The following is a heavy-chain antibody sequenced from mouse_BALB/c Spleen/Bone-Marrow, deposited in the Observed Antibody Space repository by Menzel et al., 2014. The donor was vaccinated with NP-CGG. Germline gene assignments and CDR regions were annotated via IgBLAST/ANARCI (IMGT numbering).Heavy chain of an antibody. V-gene: IGHV5-17*02. J-gene: IGHJ2*01. CDR3: ARERTGFDY. CDR2: ISSGSSII. D-gene: IGHD4-1*01. Sequence: EVKLQESGGGLVQPGGSRKLSCAASGFTFSYFGMHWVRQAPEKGLEWVAYISSGSSIIYYADTVKGRFTISRDNPKNTLFLQMTSLRSEDTAMYYCARERTGFDYWGRGTTLTVSS. CDR1: GFTFSYFG.